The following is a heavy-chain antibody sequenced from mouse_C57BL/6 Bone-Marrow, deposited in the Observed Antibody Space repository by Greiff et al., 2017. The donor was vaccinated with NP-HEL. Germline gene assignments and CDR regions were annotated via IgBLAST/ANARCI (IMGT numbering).Heavy chain of an antibody. CDR2: IRLKSDNYAT. CDR1: GFTFSNYW. Sequence: LQQSGGGLVQPGGSMKLSCVASGFTFSNYWMNWVRQSPEKGLEWVAQIRLKSDNYATHYAESVKGRFTISRDDSKSSVYLQMNNLRAEDTGIYYCTGDSNYVRFDYWGQGTTLTVSS. V-gene: IGHV6-3*01. J-gene: IGHJ2*01. CDR3: TGDSNYVRFDY. D-gene: IGHD2-5*01.